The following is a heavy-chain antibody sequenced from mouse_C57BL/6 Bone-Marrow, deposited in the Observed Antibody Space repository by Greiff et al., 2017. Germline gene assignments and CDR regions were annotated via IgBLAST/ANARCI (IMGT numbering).Heavy chain of an antibody. CDR3: ARHGDGYPFAY. Sequence: DVQLVESGGDLVKPGGSLKLSCAASGFTFSSYGMSWVRQTPDKRLEWVATISSGGSYTYSPDSVKGRFTISRDNAKNTLYLQMGSLKSEDTAIDYCARHGDGYPFAYWGQGTLVTVSA. CDR2: ISSGGSYT. J-gene: IGHJ3*01. D-gene: IGHD2-3*01. V-gene: IGHV5-6*01. CDR1: GFTFSSYG.